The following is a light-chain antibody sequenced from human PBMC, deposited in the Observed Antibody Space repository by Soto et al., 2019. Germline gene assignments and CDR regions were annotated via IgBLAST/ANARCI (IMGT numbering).Light chain of an antibody. V-gene: IGKV3-20*01. CDR1: QSVSTNQ. CDR2: SAT. J-gene: IGKJ1*01. CDR3: QVYGILPWT. Sequence: EIVLTPSPGTLSVSPGETAALSCSASQSVSTNQLAWYQYKRGQAPRLVFHSATTRANAFPSRFSASGSGTDFTLTISGLQPEDFALYYCQVYGILPWTFGQGTKVDI.